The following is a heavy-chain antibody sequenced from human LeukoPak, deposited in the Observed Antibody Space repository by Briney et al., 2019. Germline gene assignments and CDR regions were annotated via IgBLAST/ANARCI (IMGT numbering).Heavy chain of an antibody. V-gene: IGHV3-23*01. J-gene: IGHJ4*02. CDR3: AKVSVCYGCYLDY. CDR2: INGAGDNP. D-gene: IGHD3-16*01. CDR1: GYTFSSHG. Sequence: GGSLRLSCAASGYTFSSHGLTWFRQPPGKGLKWFSTINGAGDNPYYAETVKGRFTISRDNSKNTLYLQMHSLRAEDTAIYYCAKVSVCYGCYLDYWGQGTLVTVS.